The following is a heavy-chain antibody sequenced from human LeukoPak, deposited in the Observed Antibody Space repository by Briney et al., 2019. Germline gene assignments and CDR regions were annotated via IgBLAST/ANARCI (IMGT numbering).Heavy chain of an antibody. Sequence: PSETLSLTCAVYGGSFSDYYWSWIRQPPGKGLEWIGEINHGGSTNYNPSLKSRVSMSVDTSKNQFSLKLSSMTAADTAVYYCARGGYEFDYWGQGTPVTVSS. V-gene: IGHV4-34*01. CDR2: INHGGST. CDR3: ARGGYEFDY. CDR1: GGSFSDYY. J-gene: IGHJ4*02. D-gene: IGHD2-2*01.